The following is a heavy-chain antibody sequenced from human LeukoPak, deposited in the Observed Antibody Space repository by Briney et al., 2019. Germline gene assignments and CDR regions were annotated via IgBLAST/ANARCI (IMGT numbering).Heavy chain of an antibody. V-gene: IGHV1-8*01. CDR2: MDPNSANT. Sequence: ASVKVSCKASGYTFTSYDIDWVRQATGQGLEWMGWMDPNSANTGYAQKFQGRVTMTRNTSISTAYMELSSLRSEDTAVYYCARVGYTRGRGEGGSGYWGQETLVTVPS. D-gene: IGHD6-19*01. CDR3: ARVGYTRGRGEGGSGY. CDR1: GYTFTSYD. J-gene: IGHJ4*02.